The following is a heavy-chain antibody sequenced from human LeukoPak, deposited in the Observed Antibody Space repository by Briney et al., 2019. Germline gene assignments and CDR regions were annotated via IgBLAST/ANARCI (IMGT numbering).Heavy chain of an antibody. CDR2: ISAYNGNT. V-gene: IGHV1-18*01. CDR3: ARLGGYYGSGNNWFDP. J-gene: IGHJ5*02. D-gene: IGHD3-10*01. CDR1: GYTFTSYG. Sequence: GASVKVSCKASGYTFTSYGISWVRQAPGQGLEWMGWISAYNGNTNYAQKLQGRVTMTTDTSTSTAYMELRSLRSDDTVVYYCARLGGYYGSGNNWFDPWGQGTLVTVSS.